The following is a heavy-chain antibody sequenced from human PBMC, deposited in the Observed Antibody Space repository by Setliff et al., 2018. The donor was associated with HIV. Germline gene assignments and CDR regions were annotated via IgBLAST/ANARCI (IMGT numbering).Heavy chain of an antibody. J-gene: IGHJ4*02. V-gene: IGHV5-51*01. Sequence: PGESLKISCKGSRYSFTTYWIAWVRQMPGKGLEWMGIIYPGDSDTRYSPSFQGQVTISADTSISTAYLHWSSLKASDTAVYYRATVDPNYGDYATYWGQGSLVTVSS. CDR3: ATVDPNYGDYATY. D-gene: IGHD4-17*01. CDR2: IYPGDSDT. CDR1: RYSFTTYW.